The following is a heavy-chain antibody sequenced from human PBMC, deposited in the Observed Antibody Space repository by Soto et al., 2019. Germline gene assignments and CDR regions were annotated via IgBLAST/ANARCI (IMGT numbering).Heavy chain of an antibody. V-gene: IGHV3-21*01. D-gene: IGHD3-16*02. CDR2: ISSSSSYI. Sequence: GGSLRLSCAASGFTFSSYSMNWVRQAPGKGLEWVSSISSSSSYIYYADSVKGRFTISRDNAKNSLYLQMNSLRAEDTAVYYCARGDYDYFWGSYRYYFDYWGQGTLVTVSS. CDR3: ARGDYDYFWGSYRYYFDY. J-gene: IGHJ4*02. CDR1: GFTFSSYS.